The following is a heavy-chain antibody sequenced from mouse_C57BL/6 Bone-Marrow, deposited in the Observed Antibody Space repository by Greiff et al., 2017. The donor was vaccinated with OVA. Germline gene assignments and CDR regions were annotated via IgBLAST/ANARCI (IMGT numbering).Heavy chain of an antibody. CDR3: ARVYGSSVRLYWCFDV. D-gene: IGHD1-1*01. J-gene: IGHJ1*03. CDR2: INPNNGGT. CDR1: GYTFTDYN. V-gene: IGHV1-22*01. Sequence: VQLQQSGPELVKPGASVKMSCKASGYTFTDYNMHWVKQSHGKSLEWIGYINPNNGGTSYNQKFKGKATLTVNKSSSTAYMELRSLTSEDSAVYYCARVYGSSVRLYWCFDVWGTGTTVTVSS.